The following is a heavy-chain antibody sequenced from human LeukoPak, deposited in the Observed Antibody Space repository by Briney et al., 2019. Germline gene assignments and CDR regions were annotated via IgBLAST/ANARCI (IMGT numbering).Heavy chain of an antibody. CDR1: GGSISSYY. V-gene: IGHV4-59*08. J-gene: IGHJ6*02. Sequence: PSETLSLTCTVSGGSISSYYWSWIRQPPGKGLEWIGYIYYSGSTNYNPSLKSRVTISVDTSKNQFSLKLSSVTAADTAVYYCVGGYYDYYYYGMDVWGQGTTVTVSS. CDR3: VGGYYDYYYYGMDV. D-gene: IGHD3-3*01. CDR2: IYYSGST.